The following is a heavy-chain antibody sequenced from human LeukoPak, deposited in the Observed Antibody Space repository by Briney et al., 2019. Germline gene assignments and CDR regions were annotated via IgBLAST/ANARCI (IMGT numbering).Heavy chain of an antibody. V-gene: IGHV3-53*04. CDR1: GFTVSSNY. CDR2: TYSGGST. Sequence: GGSLRLSCAASGFTVSSNYMSWVRQAPGKGLERVSVTYSGGSTYYADSVKGRFTISRHNSKNTLYLQMNSLRAEDTAVYYCARGPLGDYGIDYWGQGTLVTVSS. J-gene: IGHJ4*02. D-gene: IGHD4-17*01. CDR3: ARGPLGDYGIDY.